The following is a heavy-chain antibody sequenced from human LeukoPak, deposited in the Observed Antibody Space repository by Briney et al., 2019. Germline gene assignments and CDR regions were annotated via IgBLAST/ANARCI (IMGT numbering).Heavy chain of an antibody. CDR2: INHSGST. CDR1: GGSFSGYY. J-gene: IGHJ5*02. CDR3: ARRPTYYDFWSGPAGGFDP. V-gene: IGHV4-34*01. Sequence: PSETLSFTCAVYGGSFSGYYWSWIRQPPGKGLEWIGEINHSGSTNYNPSLKSRVTISVDTSKNQFSLKLSSVTAADTAVYYCARRPTYYDFWSGPAGGFDPWGQGTLVTVSS. D-gene: IGHD3-3*01.